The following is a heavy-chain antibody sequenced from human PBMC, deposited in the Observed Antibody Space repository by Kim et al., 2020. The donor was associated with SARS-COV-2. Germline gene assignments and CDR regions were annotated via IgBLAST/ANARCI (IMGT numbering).Heavy chain of an antibody. Sequence: FTISRDNAKNTLYLQMNSLRAEDTAVYYCARALHCSGGSCPNLRPRNWFDPWGQGTLVTVSS. V-gene: IGHV3-74*01. D-gene: IGHD2-15*01. CDR3: ARALHCSGGSCPNLRPRNWFDP. J-gene: IGHJ5*02.